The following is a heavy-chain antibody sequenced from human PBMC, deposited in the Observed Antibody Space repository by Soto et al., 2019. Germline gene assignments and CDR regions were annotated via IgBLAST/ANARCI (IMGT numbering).Heavy chain of an antibody. V-gene: IGHV3-21*01. J-gene: IGHJ6*02. CDR2: ISSSSSYI. CDR1: GFTFSSYS. D-gene: IGHD5-18*01. CDR3: ARFMDTAMSSYYYYGMDV. Sequence: GGSLRLSCAASGFTFSSYSMNWVRQAPGKGLEWVSSISSSSSYIHYADSVKGRFTISRDNAKNSLYLQMNSLRAEDTAVYYCARFMDTAMSSYYYYGMDVWGQGTTVTVSS.